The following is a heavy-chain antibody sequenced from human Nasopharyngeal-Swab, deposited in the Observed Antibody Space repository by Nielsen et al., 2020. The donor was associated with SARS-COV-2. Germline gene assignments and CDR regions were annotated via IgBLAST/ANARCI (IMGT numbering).Heavy chain of an antibody. CDR2: MSYSGST. Sequence: GSLRLSCTVSGGSISSTSYYWGWIRQPPGKGLEWIGSMSYSGSTYYTPSLKSRVTISVDTSQNQLSLKVNSVTAADTAVYYCARHDQSAVAGVFEYWGQGTLVTVSS. CDR1: GGSISSTSYY. J-gene: IGHJ4*02. V-gene: IGHV4-39*01. D-gene: IGHD6-19*01. CDR3: ARHDQSAVAGVFEY.